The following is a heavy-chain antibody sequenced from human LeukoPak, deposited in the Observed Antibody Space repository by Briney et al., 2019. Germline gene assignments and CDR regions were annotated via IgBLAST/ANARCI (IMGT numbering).Heavy chain of an antibody. CDR2: INHSGST. CDR1: GGSFSGYY. D-gene: IGHD6-13*01. Sequence: SETLSLTCAVXGGSFSGYYWSWIRQPPGKGLEWIGEINHSGSTNYNPSLKSRVTISVDTSKNQFSLKLSSVTAADTAVYYCARVSPATYSSSWYRGYYFDYWGQGTLVTVSS. CDR3: ARVSPATYSSSWYRGYYFDY. J-gene: IGHJ4*02. V-gene: IGHV4-34*01.